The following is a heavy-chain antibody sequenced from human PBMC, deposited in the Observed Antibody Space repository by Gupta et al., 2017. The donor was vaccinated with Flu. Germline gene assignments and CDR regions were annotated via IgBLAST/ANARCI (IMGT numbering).Heavy chain of an antibody. Sequence: QCVRQAPGKGLVWVSRINPDGSSTTYAESVKGRFTISRDNAKNTLYLQMNSLGDDDTAVYYCATVTSGCWGQGTLVTVSS. D-gene: IGHD4-17*01. V-gene: IGHV3-74*03. J-gene: IGHJ4*02. CDR3: ATVTSGC. CDR2: INPDGSST.